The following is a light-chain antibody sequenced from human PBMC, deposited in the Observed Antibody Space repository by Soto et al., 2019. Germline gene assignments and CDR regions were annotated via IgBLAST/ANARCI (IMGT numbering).Light chain of an antibody. CDR2: AAS. CDR1: QSISSY. J-gene: IGKJ2*01. CDR3: QQSYSTPYT. V-gene: IGKV1-39*01. Sequence: DIQMTQAPSSLSASVGDRVTITCRASQSISSYLNWYQQKPGKAPKLLIYAASSLQSGVPSRFSGSGSGTDFTLTISSVQPEDFGTYYCQQSYSTPYTFGQGTKVDI.